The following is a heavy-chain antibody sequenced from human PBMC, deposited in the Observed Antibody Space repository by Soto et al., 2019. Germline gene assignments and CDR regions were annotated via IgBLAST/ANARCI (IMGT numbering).Heavy chain of an antibody. V-gene: IGHV4-4*02. CDR2: AYHNGLT. CDR1: GDSVTSNVW. J-gene: IGHJ4*02. Sequence: PSETLSLTCAVSGDSVTSNVWSSWVRQPPGKGLEWIGEAYHNGLTDYNPSLKSRVTMSVDTSKNEFSLKLTSLTAADTAIYYCARDAAVPGESDRFDYWGQGTLVTVSS. D-gene: IGHD6-19*01. CDR3: ARDAAVPGESDRFDY.